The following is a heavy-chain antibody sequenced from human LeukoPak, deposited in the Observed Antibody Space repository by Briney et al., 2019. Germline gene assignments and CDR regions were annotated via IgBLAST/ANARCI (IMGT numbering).Heavy chain of an antibody. V-gene: IGHV4-39*01. CDR3: ARSRHIVVVTARVAFDI. J-gene: IGHJ3*02. CDR2: IYYSGST. Sequence: ASETLSLTCTVSGGSISSSSYYWGWIRQPPGKGLEWIGSIYYSGSTYYNPPLKSRVTISVDTSKNQFSLKLSSVTAADTAVYYCARSRHIVVVTARVAFDIWGQGTMVTVSS. CDR1: GGSISSSSYY. D-gene: IGHD2-21*02.